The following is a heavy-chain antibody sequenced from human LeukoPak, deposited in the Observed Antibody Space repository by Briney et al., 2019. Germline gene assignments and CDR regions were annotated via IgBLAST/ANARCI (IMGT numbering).Heavy chain of an antibody. D-gene: IGHD5-12*01. J-gene: IGHJ6*03. CDR3: ARGTDFDGIVAAIGYYYYYYYMDV. Sequence: ASVKVSCKASGYTFTIYDINWVRQATGQGLEWMGWMNPNSGNTRYAQKFQGRLTMTRNTSISTAYMELSSLRSEDTAVYYCARGTDFDGIVAAIGYYYYYYYMDVWGKGTTVTVSS. CDR1: GYTFTIYD. CDR2: MNPNSGNT. V-gene: IGHV1-8*01.